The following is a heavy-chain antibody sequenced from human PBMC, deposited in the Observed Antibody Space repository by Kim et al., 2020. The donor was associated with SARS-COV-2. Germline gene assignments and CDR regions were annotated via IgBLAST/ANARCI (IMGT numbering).Heavy chain of an antibody. D-gene: IGHD3-22*01. CDR2: INHSGST. V-gene: IGHV4-34*01. CDR3: ARTGTMIVVVPFDY. Sequence: SETLSLTCAVYGGSFSGYYWSWIRQPPGKGLEWIGEINHSGSTNYNPSLKSRVTISVDTSKNQFSLKLSSVTAADTAVYYCARTGTMIVVVPFDYWGQGTLVTVSS. CDR1: GGSFSGYY. J-gene: IGHJ4*02.